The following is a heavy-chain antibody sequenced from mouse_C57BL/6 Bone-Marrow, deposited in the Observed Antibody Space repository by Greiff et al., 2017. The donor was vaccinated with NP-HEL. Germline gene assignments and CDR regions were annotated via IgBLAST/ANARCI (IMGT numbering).Heavy chain of an antibody. J-gene: IGHJ3*01. CDR1: GFTFSDYG. D-gene: IGHD2-2*01. CDR3: ARQEESYGYTWFAY. Sequence: EVQGVESGGGLVQPGGSLKLSCAASGFTFSDYGMAWVRQAPRKGPEWVAFISNLAYSIYYADTVTGRFTISRENAKNTLYLEMSSLRSEDTAMYYCARQEESYGYTWFAYWGQGTLVTVSA. CDR2: ISNLAYSI. V-gene: IGHV5-15*01.